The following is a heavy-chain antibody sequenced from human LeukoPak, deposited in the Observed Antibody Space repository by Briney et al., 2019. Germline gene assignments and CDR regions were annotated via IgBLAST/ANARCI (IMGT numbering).Heavy chain of an antibody. J-gene: IGHJ6*04. V-gene: IGHV1-69*01. CDR2: IIPIFGTA. CDR3: ARSEAAAAYYYYYGMDV. D-gene: IGHD6-13*01. CDR1: GGTFSSYA. Sequence: SVKVSCKASGGTFSSYAISWVRQAPGQGLEWMGGIIPIFGTANYAQKFQGRVTITADESTSTAYMELSGLRSEDTAVYYCARSEAAAAYYYYYGMDVWGKGTTVTVSS.